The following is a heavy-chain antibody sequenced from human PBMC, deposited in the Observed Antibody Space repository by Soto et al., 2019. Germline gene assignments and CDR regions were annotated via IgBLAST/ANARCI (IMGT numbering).Heavy chain of an antibody. CDR1: GGSISSSSYY. CDR3: ARHEDGSGYDMDV. Sequence: PSETLSLTCTVSGGSISSSSYYWGWIRQPPGKGLEWIGSIYYSESTYYNPSLNSRVTISVDTSKNLFSLKLSSVTAADTAVYYCARHEDGSGYDMDVWGQGTTVTVSS. D-gene: IGHD3-10*01. J-gene: IGHJ6*02. CDR2: IYYSEST. V-gene: IGHV4-39*01.